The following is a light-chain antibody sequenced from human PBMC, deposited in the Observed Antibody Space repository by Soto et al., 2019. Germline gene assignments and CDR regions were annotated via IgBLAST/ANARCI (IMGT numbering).Light chain of an antibody. V-gene: IGKV3-20*01. CDR1: QSVSSSF. CDR3: QQYGSSPIT. J-gene: IGKJ5*01. CDR2: GAS. Sequence: EVVLTQYPGTLSLSPGDRATLSCRASQSVSSSFFAWYQQKPGQAPRLLLYGASTRATGFPDRFSGSGSGTDFTLSISRQEPEDFTVYYCQQYGSSPITFGQGTRLEIK.